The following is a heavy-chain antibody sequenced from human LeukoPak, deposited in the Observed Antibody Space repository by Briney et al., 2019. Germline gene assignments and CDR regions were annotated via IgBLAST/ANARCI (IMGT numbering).Heavy chain of an antibody. CDR1: GGSFSGYY. V-gene: IGHV4-34*01. CDR3: ARLKGLVADDY. D-gene: IGHD5-12*01. CDR2: INHSGST. J-gene: IGHJ4*02. Sequence: SETLSLTCAVYGGSFSGYYWSWIRQPPGKGLEWIGEINHSGSTNYNPSLKSRVTISVDTSKNQFSLKLTSVTAADTAMYYCARLKGLVADDYWGQGTLVTVSS.